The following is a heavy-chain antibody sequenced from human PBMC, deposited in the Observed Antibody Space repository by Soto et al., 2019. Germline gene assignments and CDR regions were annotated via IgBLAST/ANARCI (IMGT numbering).Heavy chain of an antibody. CDR3: AKESSRGCVDY. CDR1: GFTFSSYV. CDR2: ISGSGGST. J-gene: IGHJ4*02. Sequence: EVQLLESGGGLVQPGGSLRLSCAASGFTFSSYVISWVRQAPGKGLEWVSGISGSGGSTYYADSVKGRFTISRDNSKDTLYLQMNSLRAEDTAVYYCAKESSRGCVDYWGQGTLVTVSS. V-gene: IGHV3-23*01. D-gene: IGHD6-19*01.